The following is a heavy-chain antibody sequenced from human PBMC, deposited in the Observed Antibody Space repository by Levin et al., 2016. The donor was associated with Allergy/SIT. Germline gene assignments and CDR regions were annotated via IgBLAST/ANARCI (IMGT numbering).Heavy chain of an antibody. J-gene: IGHJ4*02. CDR3: ARDIDSSSWGALRY. D-gene: IGHD6-13*01. CDR2: IYSGGST. V-gene: IGHV3-53*01. Sequence: GESLKISCAASGFTVSSNYMSWVRQAPGKGLEWVSVIYSGGSTYYADSVKGRFTISRDNSKNTLYLQMNSLRAEDTAVYYCARDIDSSSWGALRYWGQGTLVTVSS. CDR1: GFTVSSNY.